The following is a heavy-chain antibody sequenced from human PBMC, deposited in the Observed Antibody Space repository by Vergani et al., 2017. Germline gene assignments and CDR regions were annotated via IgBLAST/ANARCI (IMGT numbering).Heavy chain of an antibody. CDR1: GFRVTTYY. CDR2: IKSDGRT. V-gene: IGHV3-66*02. J-gene: IGHJ4*01. Sequence: VELLESGGGLAQPGGSLRVSCLASGFRVTTYYMSWVRQAPGKGLEWVSVIKSDGRTSYAESVRGRFTISRDTSRNAVYLQMNILRVEDTCVYYCTRSECSGPTCYGHYFDLWGHGILVTVSS. CDR3: TRSECSGPTCYGHYFDL. D-gene: IGHD2-15*01.